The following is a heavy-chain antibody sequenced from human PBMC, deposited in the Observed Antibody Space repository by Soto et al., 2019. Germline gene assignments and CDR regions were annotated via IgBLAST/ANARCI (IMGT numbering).Heavy chain of an antibody. CDR3: ARAWANSSAIDF. J-gene: IGHJ4*02. Sequence: EVQLVESGGGLVQPGGSLRLSCVASGFTFSSYDMHWVRQGTGKGLEWVSSIGTAGDTYYRGSVKGRFTISRDNAKNSLHLQMDRLRAEDTAVYYWARAWANSSAIDFWGQGNLVTVS. CDR1: GFTFSSYD. V-gene: IGHV3-13*01. D-gene: IGHD6-6*01. CDR2: IGTAGDT.